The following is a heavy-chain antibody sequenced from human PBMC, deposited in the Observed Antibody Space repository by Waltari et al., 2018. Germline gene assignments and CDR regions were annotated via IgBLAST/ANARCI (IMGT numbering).Heavy chain of an antibody. CDR3: ARDQELGLGWFDP. Sequence: QVQLQESGPGLVKPSETLSLTCTVSGGSISSYYWSWIRQPPGKGLEWIGYIYYSGSTNHNPSLKSRVTISVDTSKNQFSLKLSSVTAADTAVYYCARDQELGLGWFDPWGQGTLVTVSS. D-gene: IGHD7-27*01. V-gene: IGHV4-59*01. J-gene: IGHJ5*02. CDR2: IYYSGST. CDR1: GGSISSYY.